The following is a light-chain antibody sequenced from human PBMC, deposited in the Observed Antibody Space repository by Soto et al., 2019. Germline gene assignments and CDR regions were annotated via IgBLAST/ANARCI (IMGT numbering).Light chain of an antibody. CDR2: DNN. Sequence: QSVLTQPPSVSGAPGQRVTISCTGSSSNIGAGYDVHWYQQYPGTAPKLLIYDNNDRPSGVPDRFSGSRSGTSASLALTGLQAEDEADYYCQSYDSSLSGYVFGAGTKVTV. CDR3: QSYDSSLSGYV. J-gene: IGLJ1*01. CDR1: SSNIGAGYD. V-gene: IGLV1-40*01.